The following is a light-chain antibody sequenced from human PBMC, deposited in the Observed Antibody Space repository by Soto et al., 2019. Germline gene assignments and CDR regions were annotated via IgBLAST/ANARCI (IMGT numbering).Light chain of an antibody. CDR1: QSVRSN. J-gene: IGKJ5*01. V-gene: IGKV3-15*01. Sequence: EIVLTLSPCTLSLTPLERAHRSCRASQSVRSNLAWYQQKPGQAPRLLIYGASTRATGIQARFSGSGSGTEFTLTISSLQSEDFAVYYFQQYNNGIPITFCQGTRPEVK. CDR2: GAS. CDR3: QQYNNGIPIT.